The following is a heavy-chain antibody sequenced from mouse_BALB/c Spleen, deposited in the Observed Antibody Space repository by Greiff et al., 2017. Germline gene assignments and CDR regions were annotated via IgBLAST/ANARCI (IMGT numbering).Heavy chain of an antibody. CDR2: IWAGGST. CDR1: GFSLTSYG. J-gene: IGHJ3*01. D-gene: IGHD2-14*01. Sequence: VQLQESGPGLVAPSQSLSITCTVSGFSLTSYGVHWVRQPPGKGLEWLGVIWAGGSTNYNSALMSRLSISKDNSKSQVFLKMNSLQTDDTAMYYCAREERYPFAYWGQGTLVTVSA. CDR3: AREERYPFAY. V-gene: IGHV2-9*02.